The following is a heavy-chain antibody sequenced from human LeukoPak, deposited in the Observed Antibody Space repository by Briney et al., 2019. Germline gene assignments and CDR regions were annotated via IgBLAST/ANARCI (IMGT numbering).Heavy chain of an antibody. V-gene: IGHV3-48*01. D-gene: IGHD3-3*01. Sequence: GGSLRLSCAASGFTFSSYSMNWVRQAPGKGLEWVSYISSSSSTIYYADSVKGRFTISRDNAKNSLYLQMNSLRAEDTAVYYCARVPIFGVVNHYYYMDVWGKGTTVTVSS. J-gene: IGHJ6*03. CDR2: ISSSSSTI. CDR3: ARVPIFGVVNHYYYMDV. CDR1: GFTFSSYS.